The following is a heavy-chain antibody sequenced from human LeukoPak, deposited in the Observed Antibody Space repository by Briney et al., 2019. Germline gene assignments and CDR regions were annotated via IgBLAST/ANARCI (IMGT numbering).Heavy chain of an antibody. CDR1: GYTFTSYD. V-gene: IGHV1-8*01. D-gene: IGHD5-12*01. Sequence: ALVKVSCKASGYTFTSYDINWVRQATGQGLEWMGWMNPNSGNTGYAQKFQGRVTMTRNTSISTAYMELSSLRSEDTAVYYCARGKPYHSGFLYNWFDPWGQGTLVTVSS. J-gene: IGHJ5*02. CDR3: ARGKPYHSGFLYNWFDP. CDR2: MNPNSGNT.